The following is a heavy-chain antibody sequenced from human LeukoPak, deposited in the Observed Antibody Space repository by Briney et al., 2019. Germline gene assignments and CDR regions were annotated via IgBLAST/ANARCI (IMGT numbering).Heavy chain of an antibody. CDR3: ARGGYCSSTSCLSFDY. D-gene: IGHD2-2*01. CDR1: GGSISSHY. J-gene: IGHJ4*02. CDR2: IYYSGST. V-gene: IGHV4-59*11. Sequence: SETLSLTCTVSGGSISSHYWSWIRQPPGKGLEWIGYIYYSGSTNYNPSLKSRATISVDTSKNQFSLKLSSVTAADTAVYYCARGGYCSSTSCLSFDYWGQGTLVTVSS.